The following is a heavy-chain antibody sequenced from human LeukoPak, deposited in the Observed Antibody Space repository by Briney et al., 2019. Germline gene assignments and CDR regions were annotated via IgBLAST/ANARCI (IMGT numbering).Heavy chain of an antibody. V-gene: IGHV4-39*02. J-gene: IGHJ4*02. CDR2: IYYSGST. CDR3: ARDYGDY. CDR1: GGSISSSSYY. D-gene: IGHD4-17*01. Sequence: SETLSLTCSVSGGSISSSSYYWGWIRQPPGKGLEWIGSIYYSGSTYYNPSLKSRVTISVDTSKNQFSLKLSSVTAADTAVYYCARDYGDYWGQGTLVTISS.